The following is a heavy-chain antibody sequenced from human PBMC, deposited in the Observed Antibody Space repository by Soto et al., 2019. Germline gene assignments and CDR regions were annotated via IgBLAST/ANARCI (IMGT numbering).Heavy chain of an antibody. CDR3: AGYTVTTMSGGFDY. J-gene: IGHJ4*02. V-gene: IGHV4-31*03. CDR2: IYYSGST. Sequence: SETLSLTCTVSGGSISSGGYYWSWIRQHPGKGLEWIGYIYYSGSTYYNPSLKSRVTISVDTSKNQFSLKLSSVTAADTAVYYCAGYTVTTMSGGFDYWGQGTLVTVSS. D-gene: IGHD4-17*01. CDR1: GGSISSGGYY.